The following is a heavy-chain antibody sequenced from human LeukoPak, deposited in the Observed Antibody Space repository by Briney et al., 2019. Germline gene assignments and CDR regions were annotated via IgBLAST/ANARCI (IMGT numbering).Heavy chain of an antibody. CDR1: GFTLSSYE. J-gene: IGHJ4*02. CDR2: ISSSGSTI. Sequence: GGSLRLSCAASGFTLSSYEMNWVRQAPGKGLEWVSYISSSGSTIYYADSVKGRFTISRDNAKNSLYLQMNSLRAEDTAVYYCAREASTVDYWGQGTLVTVSS. V-gene: IGHV3-48*03. CDR3: AREASTVDY. D-gene: IGHD2-2*01.